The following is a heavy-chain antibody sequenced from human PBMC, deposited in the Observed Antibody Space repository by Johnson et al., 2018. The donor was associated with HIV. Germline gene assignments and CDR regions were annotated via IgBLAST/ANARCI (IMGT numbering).Heavy chain of an antibody. Sequence: QVQLVESGGGVVQPGRSLRLSCAASGFTFSSYAMHWVRQAPGKGLEWVAVLSYDGSNKSYAESVKGRFTISRDNSKNTLYLQMNSLRAEDTAVYYCAKVAIWGTYRYNLGDTYDIWGQGTMVTVSS. CDR3: AKVAIWGTYRYNLGDTYDI. D-gene: IGHD3-16*02. V-gene: IGHV3-30*04. CDR2: LSYDGSNK. J-gene: IGHJ3*02. CDR1: GFTFSSYA.